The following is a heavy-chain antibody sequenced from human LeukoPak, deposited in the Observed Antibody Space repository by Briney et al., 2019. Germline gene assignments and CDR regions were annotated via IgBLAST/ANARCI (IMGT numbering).Heavy chain of an antibody. CDR2: ISYDGSNK. Sequence: GGSLRLSCAASGFIFSNYGMHWVRQAPGKGLEWVAVISYDGSNKYYADSVKGRFTISRDNSKNTLYLQMNSLRAEDTAVYYCARDYSSSWYPGNWFDPWGQGTLVTVSS. CDR3: ARDYSSSWYPGNWFDP. D-gene: IGHD6-13*01. J-gene: IGHJ5*02. CDR1: GFIFSNYG. V-gene: IGHV3-33*05.